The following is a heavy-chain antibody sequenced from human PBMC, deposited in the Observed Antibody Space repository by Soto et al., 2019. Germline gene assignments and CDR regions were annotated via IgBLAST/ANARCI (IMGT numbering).Heavy chain of an antibody. CDR3: ARVVASTSPHQPNAFDI. J-gene: IGHJ3*02. Sequence: GGSLRLSCAAAGFTFSDYSMNWVRQAPGKGLEWVSIISSSSTYIYYADSVKGRFTISRDNAKNSLFLQMNSLRAEDTAVYYCARVVASTSPHQPNAFDIWGPGTMVTVSS. V-gene: IGHV3-21*01. CDR2: ISSSSTYI. D-gene: IGHD2-2*01. CDR1: GFTFSDYS.